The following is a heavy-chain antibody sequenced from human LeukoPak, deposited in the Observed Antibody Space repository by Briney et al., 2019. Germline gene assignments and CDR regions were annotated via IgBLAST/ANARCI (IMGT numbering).Heavy chain of an antibody. J-gene: IGHJ4*02. Sequence: GASVKVSCKASGYTFTSYDINWVRQATGQGLEWMGWMNPNSGNTGYAQKFQGRVTMTRNTSISTAYMELSSLRSEDTAVYYCARGADPGGTNYYDSSGYYYEYGYWGQGTLVTVSS. CDR1: GYTFTSYD. V-gene: IGHV1-8*01. D-gene: IGHD3-22*01. CDR2: MNPNSGNT. CDR3: ARGADPGGTNYYDSSGYYYEYGY.